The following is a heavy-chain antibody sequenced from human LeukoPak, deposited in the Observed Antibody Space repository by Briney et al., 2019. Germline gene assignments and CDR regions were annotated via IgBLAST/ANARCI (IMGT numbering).Heavy chain of an antibody. J-gene: IGHJ5*02. CDR1: GNTFIGYW. CDR3: ARPLIPANWFAP. D-gene: IGHD3-16*01. Sequence: ASVKVSCKASGNTFIGYWIHWVRQAPGQGLEWMGAINPRGDATIGAQKFQGRVATTRDTSTSTVYIELSSLRSEDTAVYYCARPLIPANWFAPWGQGTLVTVSS. V-gene: IGHV1-46*01. CDR2: INPRGDAT.